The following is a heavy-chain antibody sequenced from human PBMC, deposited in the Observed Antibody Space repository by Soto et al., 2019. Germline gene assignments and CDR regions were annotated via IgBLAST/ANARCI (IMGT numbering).Heavy chain of an antibody. J-gene: IGHJ3*02. D-gene: IGHD3-22*01. CDR3: TRESYSSGESAFDI. CDR2: MNPNSGDT. V-gene: IGHV1-8*01. CDR1: KYSFTSFD. Sequence: GASVKVSCKASKYSFTSFDLHWVRQAPGQGLEWMGWMNPNSGDTGFAQKFQGRVTMTRNTSIRTAYMELSSLRYEDTAVYYCTRESYSSGESAFDIWGQGTMVTVSS.